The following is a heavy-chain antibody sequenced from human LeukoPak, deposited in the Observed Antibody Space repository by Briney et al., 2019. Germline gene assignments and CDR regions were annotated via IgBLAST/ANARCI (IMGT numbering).Heavy chain of an antibody. V-gene: IGHV1-69*13. Sequence: ASVKVSCKASGGTFSSYAISWVRQAPGQGLEWMGGIIPIFGTANYAQKFQGRVTITADESTSTAYMELSSLRSEDTAVYYCAREPSHYYDSSGDAFDIWGQGTMVTVSS. J-gene: IGHJ3*02. D-gene: IGHD3-22*01. CDR1: GGTFSSYA. CDR2: IIPIFGTA. CDR3: AREPSHYYDSSGDAFDI.